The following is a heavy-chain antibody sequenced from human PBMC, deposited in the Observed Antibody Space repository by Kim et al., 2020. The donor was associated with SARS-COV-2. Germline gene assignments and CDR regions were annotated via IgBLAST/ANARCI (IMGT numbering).Heavy chain of an antibody. CDR1: GFTVSSNY. CDR2: IYSGGST. J-gene: IGHJ6*02. V-gene: IGHV3-53*01. Sequence: GGSLRLSCAASGFTVSSNYMSWVRQAPGKGLEWVSVIYSGGSTYYADSVKGRFTISRDNSKNTLYLQMNSLRAEDTAVYYCARTPLGGSYVYYYVMDVWGQGTTVTVSS. CDR3: ARTPLGGSYVYYYVMDV. D-gene: IGHD1-26*01.